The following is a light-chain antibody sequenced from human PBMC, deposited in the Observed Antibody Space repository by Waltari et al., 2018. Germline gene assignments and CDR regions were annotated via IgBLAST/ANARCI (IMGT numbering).Light chain of an antibody. CDR2: DDG. CDR3: QVWDTRSDHVV. J-gene: IGLJ2*01. Sequence: SYVLTQPPSVSVAPGKAAPFTWAGIHIATKTVPWYQQKAGQAPLLVVYDDGDRPSGIPERFSGSNSGSTATLTISRVEAGDEADYFCQVWDTRSDHVVFGGGTKLTVL. CDR1: HIATKT. V-gene: IGLV3-21*03.